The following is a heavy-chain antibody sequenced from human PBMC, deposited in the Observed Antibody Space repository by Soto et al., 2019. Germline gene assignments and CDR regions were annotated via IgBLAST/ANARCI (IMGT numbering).Heavy chain of an antibody. Sequence: SETLSLTCAVSGGSISSGGYSWSWIRQPPGKGLEWIGYIYHSGSTYYNPSLKGRVTISVDRSKNQFSLKLSSVTAADTAVYYCARLGGVIAASDFVYWGQGALVTVSS. D-gene: IGHD2-15*01. CDR3: ARLGGVIAASDFVY. V-gene: IGHV4-30-2*01. CDR2: IYHSGST. J-gene: IGHJ4*02. CDR1: GGSISSGGYS.